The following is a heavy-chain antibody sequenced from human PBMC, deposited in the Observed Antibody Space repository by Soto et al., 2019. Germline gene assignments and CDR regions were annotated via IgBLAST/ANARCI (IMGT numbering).Heavy chain of an antibody. V-gene: IGHV4-61*01. CDR3: ARGVGFGYYYYHMDL. CDR2: IYYSGSA. CDR1: GGSVSNISDY. J-gene: IGHJ6*02. Sequence: KPSETLSLTCTVSGGSVSNISDYWSWARQPPGKGLEWIGYIYYSGSADYNPSLGSRVTISLDTSKNQFSLKLSSVTTADTAVYYCARGVGFGYYYYHMDLWGQGTTVTVSS. D-gene: IGHD3-10*01.